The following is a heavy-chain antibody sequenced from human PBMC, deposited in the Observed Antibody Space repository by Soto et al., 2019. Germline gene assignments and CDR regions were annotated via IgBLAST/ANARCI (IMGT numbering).Heavy chain of an antibody. V-gene: IGHV4-39*01. CDR3: VRQDILTGYKYYYYYYMDV. CDR2: IYYSGST. J-gene: IGHJ6*03. Sequence: SETLSLTCTVSGGSISSSSYYWGWIRQPPGKGLEWIGSIYYSGSTYYNPSLKSRVTISVDTSKNQFSLKLSSVTAADTAVYYCVRQDILTGYKYYYYYYMDVWGKGTTVTVSS. CDR1: GGSISSSSYY. D-gene: IGHD3-9*01.